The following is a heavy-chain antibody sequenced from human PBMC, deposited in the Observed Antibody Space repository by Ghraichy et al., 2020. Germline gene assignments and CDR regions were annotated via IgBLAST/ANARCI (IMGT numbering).Heavy chain of an antibody. D-gene: IGHD5-12*01. Sequence: SQTLSLTCAVYGGSFSGYYWSWIRQPPGKGLEWIGEINHSGSTNYNPSLKSRVTISVDTSKNQFSLKLSSVTAADTAVYYCARGYDRKEYYYYGMDVWGQGTTVTVSS. V-gene: IGHV4-34*01. CDR1: GGSFSGYY. J-gene: IGHJ6*02. CDR3: ARGYDRKEYYYYGMDV. CDR2: INHSGST.